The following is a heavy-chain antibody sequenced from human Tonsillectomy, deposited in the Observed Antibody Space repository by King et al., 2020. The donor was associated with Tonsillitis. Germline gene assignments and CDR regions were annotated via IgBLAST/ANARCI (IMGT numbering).Heavy chain of an antibody. J-gene: IGHJ5*02. D-gene: IGHD2-21*02. Sequence: VQLVQSGAEVKKPGSSVKVSCKASGGAFSSYAFSCVRQAPGQGLEWMGGIIPIFDKANFAPQFHGRVTLTADKSTSTAYMELSSLRSEDTAVYYCARDWSTYCGGDCYIGGFDPWGQGTLVTVSS. CDR2: IIPIFDKA. CDR1: GGAFSSYA. CDR3: ARDWSTYCGGDCYIGGFDP. V-gene: IGHV1-69*06.